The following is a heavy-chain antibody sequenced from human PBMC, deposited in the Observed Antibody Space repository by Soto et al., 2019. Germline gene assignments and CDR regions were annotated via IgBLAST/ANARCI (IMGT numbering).Heavy chain of an antibody. J-gene: IGHJ4*02. Sequence: GASVKVSCKASGYTFTSYAMHWVRHAPGQRLEWVGWINAGNGNTKYSQKFQGRVTITRDTSASTAYMELSSLRSEDTAVYYCARDYSSGWSFDYWGQGTLVTVSS. CDR3: ARDYSSGWSFDY. V-gene: IGHV1-3*01. D-gene: IGHD6-19*01. CDR2: INAGNGNT. CDR1: GYTFTSYA.